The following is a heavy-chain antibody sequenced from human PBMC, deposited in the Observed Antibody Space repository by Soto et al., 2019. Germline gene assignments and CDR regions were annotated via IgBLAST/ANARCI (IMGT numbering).Heavy chain of an antibody. D-gene: IGHD3-9*01. CDR3: AKSRYDILTGYYWR. CDR1: GFTFSSYA. V-gene: IGHV3-23*01. CDR2: ISGSGGST. Sequence: PGGSLRLSCAASGFTFSSYAMSWVRQAPGKGLEWVSAISGSGGSTYYADSVKGRFTISRDNSKNMLYLQMNSLRAEDTAVYYCAKSRYDILTGYYWRWGQGTLVTVSS. J-gene: IGHJ4*02.